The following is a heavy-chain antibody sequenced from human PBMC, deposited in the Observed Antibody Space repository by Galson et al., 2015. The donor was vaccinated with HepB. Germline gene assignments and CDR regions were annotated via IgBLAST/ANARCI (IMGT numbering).Heavy chain of an antibody. CDR1: GYTFTSYG. CDR2: ISAYNGNT. CDR3: ARDVKWGGYVSIYGMDV. Sequence: SVKVSCKASGYTFTSYGISWVRQAPGQGLEWMGWISAYNGNTNYAQKLQGRVTMTTDTSTSTAYMELRSLRSDDTAVYYCARDVKWGGYVSIYGMDVWGQGTTVTVSS. D-gene: IGHD5-12*01. V-gene: IGHV1-18*01. J-gene: IGHJ6*02.